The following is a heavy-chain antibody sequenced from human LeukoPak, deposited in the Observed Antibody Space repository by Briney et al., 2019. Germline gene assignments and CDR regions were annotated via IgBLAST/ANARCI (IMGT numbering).Heavy chain of an antibody. J-gene: IGHJ3*02. Sequence: SETLSLTCTVSGGSISSYYWSWIRQPPGKGLEWIGYIYYSGSTNYNPSLKSRVTISVDTSKNQFSLKLSSVAAAETAVYYCARARWLRFGPTNLDAFDSWGQGTMVTVSS. CDR3: ARARWLRFGPTNLDAFDS. V-gene: IGHV4-59*01. CDR2: IYYSGST. D-gene: IGHD5-12*01. CDR1: GGSISSYY.